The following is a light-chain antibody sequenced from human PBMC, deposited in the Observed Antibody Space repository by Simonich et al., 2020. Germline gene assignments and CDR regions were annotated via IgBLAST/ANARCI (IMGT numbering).Light chain of an antibody. J-gene: IGLJ3*02. Sequence: NFMLTQPHSVSESPGKTVTISCTRSSGSIASNYVQWYQQRPGSAPTTVSYEDNQRPSVVPDRFTGSIDSSSNSASLTISGLKTEDEADYYCQSYDSSNRVFGGGTKLTVL. CDR1: SGSIASNY. CDR2: EDN. CDR3: QSYDSSNRV. V-gene: IGLV6-57*03.